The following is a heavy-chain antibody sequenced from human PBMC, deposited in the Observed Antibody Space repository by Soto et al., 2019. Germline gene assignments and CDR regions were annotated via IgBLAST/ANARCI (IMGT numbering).Heavy chain of an antibody. V-gene: IGHV3-23*01. J-gene: IGHJ4*02. CDR3: ARWSFLDY. D-gene: IGHD1-26*01. CDR2: ISGSDGKT. CDR1: GFSFTSYA. Sequence: GGSLRLSCAASGFSFTSYALSWVRQAPGKGLEWVSTISGSDGKTYYADSVKGRFSISRDTSKTTLYLQMNSLRVEDTAVYYCARWSFLDYWGQGTRVTVSS.